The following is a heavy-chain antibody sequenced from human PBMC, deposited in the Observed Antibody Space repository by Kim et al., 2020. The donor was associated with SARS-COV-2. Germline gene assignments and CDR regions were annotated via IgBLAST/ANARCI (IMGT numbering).Heavy chain of an antibody. V-gene: IGHV1-69*13. J-gene: IGHJ6*02. CDR2: IIPIFGTA. Sequence: SVKVSCKASGGTFSSYAISWVRQAPGQGLEWMGGIIPIFGTANYAQKFQGRVTITADESTSTAYMELSSLRSEDTAVYYCARDPAAAGGGENYYYYGMDVWGQGTTVTVSS. CDR1: GGTFSSYA. CDR3: ARDPAAAGGGENYYYYGMDV. D-gene: IGHD6-13*01.